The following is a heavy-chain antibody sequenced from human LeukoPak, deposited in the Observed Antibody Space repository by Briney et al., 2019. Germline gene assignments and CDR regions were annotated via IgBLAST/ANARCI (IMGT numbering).Heavy chain of an antibody. V-gene: IGHV4-39*07. D-gene: IGHD3-10*01. Sequence: SETLSLTCTVSGGPISSSSYYWGWIRQPPGKGLEWIGSIYYSGSTYYNPSLKSRVTISVDTSKNQFSLKLSSVTAADTAVYYCARVSGDYYYYYMDVWDKGTTVTVSS. J-gene: IGHJ6*03. CDR2: IYYSGST. CDR3: ARVSGDYYYYYMDV. CDR1: GGPISSSSYY.